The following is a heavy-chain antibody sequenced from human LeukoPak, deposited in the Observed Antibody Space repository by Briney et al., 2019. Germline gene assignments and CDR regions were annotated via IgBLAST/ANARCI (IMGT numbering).Heavy chain of an antibody. CDR3: ARDTWGELPYFDY. D-gene: IGHD1-26*01. J-gene: IGHJ4*02. CDR1: GYTFTTYS. V-gene: IGHV1-18*04. Sequence: GASVKVSCKASGYTFTTYSIHWVRQAPGQGLEWMGWISAYNGNTNYAQKLQGRVTMTTDTSTSTAYMELRSLRSDDTAVYYCARDTWGELPYFDYWGQGTLVTVSS. CDR2: ISAYNGNT.